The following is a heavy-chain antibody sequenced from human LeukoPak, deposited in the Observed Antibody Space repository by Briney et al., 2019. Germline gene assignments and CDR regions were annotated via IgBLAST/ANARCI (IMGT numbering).Heavy chain of an antibody. D-gene: IGHD1-7*01. CDR3: ARAYNWNYNDYFDY. CDR1: GGSISSYY. J-gene: IGHJ4*02. V-gene: IGHV4-59*12. Sequence: SETLSLTCTVSGGSISSYYWSWIRQPPGKGLEWIGYIYYSGSTNYSPSLKSRVTISVDTSKNQFSLKLSSVTAAGTAVYYCARAYNWNYNDYFDYLGQGTLVAVSS. CDR2: IYYSGST.